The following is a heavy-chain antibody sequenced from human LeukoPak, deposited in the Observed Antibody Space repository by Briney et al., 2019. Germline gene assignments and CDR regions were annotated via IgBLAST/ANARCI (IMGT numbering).Heavy chain of an antibody. CDR3: ARAENSGSGGLDP. J-gene: IGHJ5*02. CDR1: GFTFTGYW. D-gene: IGHD2-15*01. Sequence: PGGSLRLSCAASGFTFTGYWMSWVRQAPGKGLEWVANIKQDGSEKYYVDSVKGRFTISRDNAKYSLFLQMNSLRAEDTAVYYCARAENSGSGGLDPWGQGTLVTVSS. V-gene: IGHV3-7*01. CDR2: IKQDGSEK.